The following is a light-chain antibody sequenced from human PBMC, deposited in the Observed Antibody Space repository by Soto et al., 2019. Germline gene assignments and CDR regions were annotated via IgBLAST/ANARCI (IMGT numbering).Light chain of an antibody. V-gene: IGKV3-15*01. CDR1: QSVGTK. Sequence: IVMTQSPATLSVSPGERATLSCRASQSVGTKLAWYQQTRGQAPRLLIYGASNRATGVPARFSGSVSGTEFTLTISILQSEDFAVYYCQQYSSWLWTFGQGTKVEIK. J-gene: IGKJ1*01. CDR2: GAS. CDR3: QQYSSWLWT.